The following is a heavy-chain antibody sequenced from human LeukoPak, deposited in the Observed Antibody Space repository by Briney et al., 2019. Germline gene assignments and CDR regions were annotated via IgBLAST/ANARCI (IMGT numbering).Heavy chain of an antibody. Sequence: SETLSLTRSVSGGSISSYYWSWIRQPPGKGLEWIGYVYSGSTDYNPSLRDRVTISVDTSKNQFSLKLSSVTAADTAMYYRARGFDYNYRYTFGYWGQGTLVTVSS. D-gene: IGHD4-11*01. J-gene: IGHJ4*02. CDR1: GGSISSYY. V-gene: IGHV4-59*01. CDR3: ARGFDYNYRYTFGY. CDR2: VYSGST.